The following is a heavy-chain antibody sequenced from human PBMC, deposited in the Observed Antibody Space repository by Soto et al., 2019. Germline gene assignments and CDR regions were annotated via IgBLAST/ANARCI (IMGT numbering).Heavy chain of an antibody. Sequence: ASVKVSCKASGYTFTIYPMHWVRQAPGQGLEWMGWINAGNGDTKYSQKFQGRVTITRDTSASTAYMELSSLRSEDTAVYYCARDWTHYDSSGPGDYRGQGTLVTVSS. D-gene: IGHD3-22*01. CDR2: INAGNGDT. V-gene: IGHV1-3*01. CDR3: ARDWTHYDSSGPGDY. CDR1: GYTFTIYP. J-gene: IGHJ4*02.